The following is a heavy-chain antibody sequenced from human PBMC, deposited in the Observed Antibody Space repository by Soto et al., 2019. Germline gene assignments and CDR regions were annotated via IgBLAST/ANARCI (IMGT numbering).Heavy chain of an antibody. CDR3: ARDLALAGNY. V-gene: IGHV3-21*01. Sequence: PGGSLRLSSAASGFTFSSYAMNWVRQTQEKGLEWVSSISSTSSYTHYSDSVKGRFTISRDNANNSLFLQMNSLRAEDTATYYCARDLALAGNYWGQGVLVTVSS. CDR1: GFTFSSYA. J-gene: IGHJ4*02. D-gene: IGHD6-19*01. CDR2: ISSTSSYT.